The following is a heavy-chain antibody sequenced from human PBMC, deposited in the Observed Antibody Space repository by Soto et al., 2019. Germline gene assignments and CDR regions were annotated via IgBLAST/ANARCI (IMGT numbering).Heavy chain of an antibody. Sequence: QVQLVASGGGVVQPGRSLRLSCTASVFTFSSYAIHRVREAPDKGLEWVAVISYDGSNKYNADSVKGRFPIARDNSKNTLNLQMNSLRANDRAVYYCARDVRRQRLYAFDIWGQGTMVTVSS. CDR1: VFTFSSYA. CDR3: ARDVRRQRLYAFDI. D-gene: IGHD6-25*01. J-gene: IGHJ3*02. CDR2: ISYDGSNK. V-gene: IGHV3-30-3*01.